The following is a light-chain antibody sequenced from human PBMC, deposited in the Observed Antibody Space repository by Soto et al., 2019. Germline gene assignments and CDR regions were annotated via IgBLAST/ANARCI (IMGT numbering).Light chain of an antibody. Sequence: EIVMAQSPATLSVSRGDRATRCCRASQSVRNNLAWYQQKPGQAPSLLIYGASTRATGIPARFSGSGSGTEFTLTISSLQSEDFAVYFCHQYNNWPRTFGQGTRLEIK. CDR2: GAS. CDR3: HQYNNWPRT. V-gene: IGKV3-15*01. J-gene: IGKJ5*01. CDR1: QSVRNN.